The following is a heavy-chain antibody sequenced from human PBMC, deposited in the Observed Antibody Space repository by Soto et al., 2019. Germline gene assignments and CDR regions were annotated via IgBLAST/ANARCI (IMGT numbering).Heavy chain of an antibody. CDR1: GYSFTSYW. CDR3: ARLFDTSGWYDY. V-gene: IGHV5-51*01. CDR2: IYPGDSDT. Sequence: LKISCKGSGYSFTSYWIGWVRQMPGKGLERMGIIYPGDSDTRYSPSFQGQATISADKSITTTYLQWSSLKASDTAIYYCARLFDTSGWYDYWGQGTLVTVSS. D-gene: IGHD6-19*01. J-gene: IGHJ4*02.